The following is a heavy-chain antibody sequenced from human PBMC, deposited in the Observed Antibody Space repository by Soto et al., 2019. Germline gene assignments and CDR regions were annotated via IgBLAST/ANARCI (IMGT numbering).Heavy chain of an antibody. J-gene: IGHJ4*02. Sequence: QVQLQESGPGLVKPSQTLSLTCTVSGGSISSGGYYWSWIRQHPGKGLEWIGYIYYSGSTYYNPSLMIRVTYSVETSKNQFSLKLSSVTAADTAVYYCARGGRAVAGTLDYWGQGTLVTVSS. CDR1: GGSISSGGYY. CDR3: ARGGRAVAGTLDY. CDR2: IYYSGST. V-gene: IGHV4-31*03. D-gene: IGHD6-19*01.